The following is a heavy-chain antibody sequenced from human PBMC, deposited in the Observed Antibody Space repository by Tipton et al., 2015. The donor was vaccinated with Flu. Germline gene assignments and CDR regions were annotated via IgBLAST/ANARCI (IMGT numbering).Heavy chain of an antibody. CDR1: YW. J-gene: IGHJ4*02. Sequence: YWIHWVRQVPGKGLEWVANIKQDGSEKSYVDSVKGRFTVSRDNAKNTLYLQMNSLRAEDTAVYYCVRKGFGDYWGQGILVTVSS. CDR2: IKQDGSEK. CDR3: VRKGFGDY. V-gene: IGHV3-7*01. D-gene: IGHD3-10*01.